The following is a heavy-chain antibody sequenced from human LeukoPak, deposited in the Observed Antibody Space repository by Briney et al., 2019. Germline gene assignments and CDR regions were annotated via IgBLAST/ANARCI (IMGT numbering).Heavy chain of an antibody. CDR1: EFTFSDYY. CDR2: ISSDGSKK. J-gene: IGHJ4*02. Sequence: GGSLRLSCAASEFTFSDYYMSWIRQAPGKGLEWVAVISSDGSKKNYADSVKGRLTLSRDNSKNTVYLQVDSLRTEDTAVYYCAKGRQYSFDYLIDYWGQGTLVTVSS. CDR3: AKGRQYSFDYLIDY. V-gene: IGHV3-30*18. D-gene: IGHD3-9*01.